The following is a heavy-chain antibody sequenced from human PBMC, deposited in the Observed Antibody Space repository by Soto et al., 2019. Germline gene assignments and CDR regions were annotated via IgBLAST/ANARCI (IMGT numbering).Heavy chain of an antibody. V-gene: IGHV1-69*01. Sequence: QVQLVQSGAEVKKPGPSVKVSCKASGGTFSSYAISWVRQSPGQGREWMGGLIPIVGTANYAQKFQGRVTITEDESTSTAYIELSSLRYEDTVVYYCARGEPYYDILTGYYRGDWFDPWGQGTLVTVSS. CDR1: GGTFSSYA. J-gene: IGHJ5*02. CDR3: ARGEPYYDILTGYYRGDWFDP. D-gene: IGHD3-9*01. CDR2: LIPIVGTA.